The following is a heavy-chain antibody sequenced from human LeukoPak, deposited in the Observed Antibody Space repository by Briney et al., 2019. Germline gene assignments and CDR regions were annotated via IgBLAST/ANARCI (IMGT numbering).Heavy chain of an antibody. CDR3: ARVRYCSGGSCSHFDF. V-gene: IGHV3-30*03. CDR2: ISSDGSQK. CDR1: GFTFSSYA. J-gene: IGHJ4*02. D-gene: IGHD2-15*01. Sequence: GGSLRLSCAASGFTFSSYAMHWVRQAPGKGLEWVAIISSDGSQKFYADSVKGRFTISRDNSKNTLYLQMDSLRAEDTAVYYCARVRYCSGGSCSHFDFWGQGTLVTVSS.